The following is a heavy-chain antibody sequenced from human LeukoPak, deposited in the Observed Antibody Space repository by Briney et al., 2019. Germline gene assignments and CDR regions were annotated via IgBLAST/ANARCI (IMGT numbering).Heavy chain of an antibody. CDR1: GFTFSSYS. CDR3: ARDANYYDSSGYLYYFDY. CDR2: ISSSSSYI. Sequence: GGSLRLSCAASGFTFSSYSMNWVRQAPGKGLEWVSSISSSSSYIKYADSVKGRFTISRDNAKNTLYLQMNSLRAEDTAVYYCARDANYYDSSGYLYYFDYWGQGTLVTVSS. D-gene: IGHD3-22*01. J-gene: IGHJ4*02. V-gene: IGHV3-21*01.